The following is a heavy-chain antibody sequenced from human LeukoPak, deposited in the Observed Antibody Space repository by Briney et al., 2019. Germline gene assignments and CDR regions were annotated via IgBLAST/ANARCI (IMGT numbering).Heavy chain of an antibody. Sequence: GGSLRLSCAASGFTFSSYGMSWVRQAPGKGLEWVSAISGSGGRTYYADSVKRRFTISRENSKNILYLQMPSLRAEETAVYYCEKAGRGGAITMVRGVKGDYYYMDVWGKGTTVTISS. D-gene: IGHD3-10*01. CDR3: EKAGRGGAITMVRGVKGDYYYMDV. J-gene: IGHJ6*03. V-gene: IGHV3-23*01. CDR1: GFTFSSYG. CDR2: ISGSGGRT.